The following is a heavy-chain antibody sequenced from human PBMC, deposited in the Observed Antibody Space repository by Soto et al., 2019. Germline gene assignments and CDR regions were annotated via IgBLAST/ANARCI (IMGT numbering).Heavy chain of an antibody. J-gene: IGHJ4*02. Sequence: SEILSLTCTVSGCSISSYYWSWIRQPPGKGLEWIGYIYYSGRTNYNPSLKSRVTISVDTSKNQFSLKLTSVTAADTAVYYCARHTTVTEYYFDYWGQGTLVNVSS. CDR3: ARHTTVTEYYFDY. CDR1: GCSISSYY. D-gene: IGHD4-17*01. CDR2: IYYSGRT. V-gene: IGHV4-59*08.